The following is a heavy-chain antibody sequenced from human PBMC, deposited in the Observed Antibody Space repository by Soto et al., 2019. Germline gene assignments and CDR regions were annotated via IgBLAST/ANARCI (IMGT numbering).Heavy chain of an antibody. J-gene: IGHJ6*01. Sequence: QVQLVQSGSEVEKPGSSVRLSCKIVGGTFSRYALSWVRQAPGQGLEWIGGIVPIFGVTNYAQKFQDRVTITAEEYTSTAYLDLRVLRSEDTAVYYCASPEEGGYGSNHHYSYALDVWGQGTTVNVS. CDR1: GGTFSRYA. D-gene: IGHD3-10*01. CDR2: IVPIFGVT. CDR3: ASPEEGGYGSNHHYSYALDV. V-gene: IGHV1-69*01.